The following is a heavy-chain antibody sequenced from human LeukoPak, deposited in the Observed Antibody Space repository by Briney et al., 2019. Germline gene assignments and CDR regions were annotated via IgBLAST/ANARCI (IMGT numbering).Heavy chain of an antibody. CDR2: IGGSGGST. V-gene: IGHV3-23*01. CDR3: AKRSGSYYWGFDY. J-gene: IGHJ4*02. Sequence: PGGSLRLSCAASGFTVSSNYMSWVRQAPGKGLEWVSTIGGSGGSTYYADSVKGRFTISRDNSKNTLYVQMRSLRAEDTAVYYCAKRSGSYYWGFDYWGQGTLVTVSS. CDR1: GFTVSSNY. D-gene: IGHD1-26*01.